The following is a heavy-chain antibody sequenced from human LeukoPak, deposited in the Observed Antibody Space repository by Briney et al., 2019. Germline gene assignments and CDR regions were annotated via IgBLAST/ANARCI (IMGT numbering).Heavy chain of an antibody. CDR3: VISSSFYTYDY. J-gene: IGHJ4*02. CDR2: IYTSGST. V-gene: IGHV4-4*07. Sequence: SETLSLTCTVSGGSISSYYWSWIRQPAGKGLEWIGRIYTSGSTNYNPSLKSRVTMSVDTSKNQFSLKLSSVTAADTAVYYCVISSSFYTYDYWGQGTLVAVSS. CDR1: GGSISSYY. D-gene: IGHD3-22*01.